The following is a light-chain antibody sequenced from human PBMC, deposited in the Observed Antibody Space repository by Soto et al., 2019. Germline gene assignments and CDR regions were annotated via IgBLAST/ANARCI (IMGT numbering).Light chain of an antibody. V-gene: IGKV3-20*01. CDR2: TTS. Sequence: ELVLTQSPGTLSLSPGERATLTCTASQRVTSSCLAWYQRKPGQAPRLLIHTTSIRATAIPDRFSGSGSGTDFTLTISRLEPEDFAVYYCQQCGGSPLFSFGPGTRVDI. CDR3: QQCGGSPLFS. CDR1: QRVTSSC. J-gene: IGKJ3*01.